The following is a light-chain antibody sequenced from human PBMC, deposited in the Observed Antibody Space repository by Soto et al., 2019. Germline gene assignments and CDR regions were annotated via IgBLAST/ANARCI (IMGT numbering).Light chain of an antibody. J-gene: IGKJ1*01. CDR1: QSIARY. V-gene: IGKV1-39*01. CDR3: QQSFNLPRT. CDR2: AAS. Sequence: DIEMTQSPSFLSASVGDSVTITCRASQSIARYLHWYQQKPGKAPKLLLFAASNLHAGVPPRFSGSGSGTSFSLTIRSLQPEDFATYYCQQSFNLPRTFGPGTKVDIK.